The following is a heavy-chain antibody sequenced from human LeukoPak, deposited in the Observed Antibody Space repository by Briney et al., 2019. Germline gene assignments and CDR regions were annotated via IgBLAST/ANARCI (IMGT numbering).Heavy chain of an antibody. Sequence: GGSLRLSCAASGFTFSSYSMNWVRQAPGKGLEWVSYISSSSTIFYADFVKGRFTISRDNAKNSLYLQMNSLRDEDTAVYYCARGGDSNWFDPWGQGILVTVSS. CDR3: ARGGDSNWFDP. CDR1: GFTFSSYS. V-gene: IGHV3-48*02. J-gene: IGHJ5*02. CDR2: ISSSSTI.